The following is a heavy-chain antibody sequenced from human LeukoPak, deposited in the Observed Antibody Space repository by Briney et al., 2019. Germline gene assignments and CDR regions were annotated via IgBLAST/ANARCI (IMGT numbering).Heavy chain of an antibody. J-gene: IGHJ6*02. Sequence: GGSLRLSCAASGFTFSSYDMHWVRQATGKGLEWVSAIGTAGVTYYPGSVKGRFTISRENAKNSLYLQMNSLRAEDTAVYYCAREGSSGPYGMDVWGQGTTVTVS. V-gene: IGHV3-13*01. D-gene: IGHD6-19*01. CDR3: AREGSSGPYGMDV. CDR2: IGTAGVT. CDR1: GFTFSSYD.